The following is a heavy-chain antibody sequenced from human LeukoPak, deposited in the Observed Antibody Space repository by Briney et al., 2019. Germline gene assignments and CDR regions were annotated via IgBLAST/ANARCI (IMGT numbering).Heavy chain of an antibody. J-gene: IGHJ4*02. CDR2: MNPNSGNT. Sequence: ASVKVSCKASGYTFTSYDINWVRQATGQGLEWMGWMNPNSGNTGYAQKFQGRVTMTRNTSISTAYMELSSLRSEDTAVYYCARGRRHDSSGYYWGGLYYFDYWGQGTLVTVSS. D-gene: IGHD3-22*01. V-gene: IGHV1-8*01. CDR3: ARGRRHDSSGYYWGGLYYFDY. CDR1: GYTFTSYD.